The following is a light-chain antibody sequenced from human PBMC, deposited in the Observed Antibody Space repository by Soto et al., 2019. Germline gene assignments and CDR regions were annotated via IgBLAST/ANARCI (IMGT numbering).Light chain of an antibody. J-gene: IGLJ1*01. Sequence: QSALTQPPSASGSPGQSVTISCTGTSSDIGKFNYVSWYQQHPGKAPKLMIYEVSNRPSGVSNRFSGSKSGNTASLTISGLQAEDEADYYCSSYTSSSTWVFGTGTKLTVL. CDR2: EVS. CDR3: SSYTSSSTWV. V-gene: IGLV2-14*01. CDR1: SSDIGKFNY.